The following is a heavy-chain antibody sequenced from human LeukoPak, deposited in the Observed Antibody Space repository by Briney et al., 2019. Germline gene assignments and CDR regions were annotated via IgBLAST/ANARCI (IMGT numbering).Heavy chain of an antibody. CDR2: ISDDGNNK. J-gene: IGHJ5*02. V-gene: IGHV3-30*19. CDR1: GFTFSRYG. CDR3: SRARPGATSLNGFHP. Sequence: PGRSLRLSCVASGFTFSRYGMHWVRQAPGKGLEWMAVISDDGNNKYYADSVRGRFTISRDNSKNTLYVQMNSLRSEDTAIYFCSRARPGATSLNGFHPGGKGPRVTVS. D-gene: IGHD1-1*01.